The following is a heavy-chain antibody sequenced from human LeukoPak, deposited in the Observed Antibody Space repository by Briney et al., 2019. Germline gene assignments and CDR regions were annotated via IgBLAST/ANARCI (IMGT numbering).Heavy chain of an antibody. J-gene: IGHJ4*02. CDR3: ARDSSSGWYVSYFDY. CDR2: INHSGST. V-gene: IGHV4-34*01. Sequence: PSETLSLTCAVYGGSFSGYYWSWIRQPPGKGLEWIGEINHSGSTNYNPSLKSRVTISVDTSKNQFSLKLSSVTAADTAVYYCARDSSSGWYVSYFDYWGQGTLVTVSS. CDR1: GGSFSGYY. D-gene: IGHD6-19*01.